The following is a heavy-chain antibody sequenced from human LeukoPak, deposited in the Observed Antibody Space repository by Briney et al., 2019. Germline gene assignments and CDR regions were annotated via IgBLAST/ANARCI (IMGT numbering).Heavy chain of an antibody. D-gene: IGHD6-13*01. CDR2: IYGDGSFT. Sequence: GGSLRLSCAASGFTFSNFWMHWVRQAPGKGLVWVALIYGDGSFTRYADSVKGRFTISRDNAKNSLYLQMNSLRAEDTAVYYCARSTGIAAAGTSFVYWGQGTLVTVSS. J-gene: IGHJ4*02. CDR1: GFTFSNFW. V-gene: IGHV3-74*01. CDR3: ARSTGIAAAGTSFVY.